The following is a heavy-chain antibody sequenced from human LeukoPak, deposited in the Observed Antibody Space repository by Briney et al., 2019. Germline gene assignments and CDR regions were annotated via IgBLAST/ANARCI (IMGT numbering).Heavy chain of an antibody. Sequence: ASVKVSCKASGYTFTSYYMHWVPQAPGQGLEWMGIINTSGGSTSHAQKFQGRVTMNRDTSTSTVYMELSSLRSEDTAVYYCARENVEMATIFFDYWGQGTLVTVSS. D-gene: IGHD5-24*01. J-gene: IGHJ4*02. CDR1: GYTFTSYY. CDR2: INTSGGST. CDR3: ARENVEMATIFFDY. V-gene: IGHV1-46*01.